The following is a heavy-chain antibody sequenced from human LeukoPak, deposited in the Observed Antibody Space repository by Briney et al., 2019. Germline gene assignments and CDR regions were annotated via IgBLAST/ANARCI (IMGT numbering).Heavy chain of an antibody. Sequence: PGGSLRLSCAASGFTFDDYAMHWARQAPGKGLEWVSGISWNSGSIGYADSVKGRFTISRDNAKNSLYLQMNSLRAEDMALYYCAKDVYSSSSSAFDYWGQGTLVPVSS. CDR3: AKDVYSSSSSAFDY. V-gene: IGHV3-9*03. D-gene: IGHD6-6*01. CDR2: ISWNSGSI. J-gene: IGHJ4*02. CDR1: GFTFDDYA.